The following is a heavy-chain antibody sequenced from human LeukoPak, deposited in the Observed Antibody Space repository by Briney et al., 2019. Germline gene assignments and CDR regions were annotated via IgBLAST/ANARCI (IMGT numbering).Heavy chain of an antibody. V-gene: IGHV3-74*01. CDR2: IKSDGKT. CDR1: GFTFSSSW. D-gene: IGHD3-22*01. Sequence: GGSLRLSCAASGFTFSSSWMHWVRQAPGKGLVWVSRIKSDGKTNYADSVKGRFTISRDNPKNTVSLQMNSLRAEDTGVYYCARAPSEIGGYYPEYFRHWGQGTLVTVSS. CDR3: ARAPSEIGGYYPEYFRH. J-gene: IGHJ1*01.